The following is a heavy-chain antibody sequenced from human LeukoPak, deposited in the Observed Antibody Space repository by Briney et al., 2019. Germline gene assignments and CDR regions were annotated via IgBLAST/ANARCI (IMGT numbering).Heavy chain of an antibody. V-gene: IGHV4-34*01. CDR3: ARGLDVVVPAAMLSGFDP. CDR1: GGSFSGYY. D-gene: IGHD2-2*01. Sequence: PSETLSLTCAVYGGSFSGYYWSWIRQPPGKGLEWIGEINHSGSTNYNPSLKSRVTISVDTSKNQFSLKLSSVTAADTAVYYCARGLDVVVPAAMLSGFDPWGQGTLVTVFS. J-gene: IGHJ5*02. CDR2: INHSGST.